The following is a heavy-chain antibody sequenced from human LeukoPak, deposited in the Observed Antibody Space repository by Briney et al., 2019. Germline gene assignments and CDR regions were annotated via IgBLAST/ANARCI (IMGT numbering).Heavy chain of an antibody. V-gene: IGHV4-34*01. CDR1: RGSLSNYY. J-gene: IGHJ5*02. CDR2: INQGGSA. CDR3: ARVEGIAVDLRWFDP. D-gene: IGHD6-19*01. Sequence: PSETLSLTCAVYRGSLSNYYWNWIRQPPGKGLEWIGGINQGGSALYNPSVKSRVTMSIDTSKTQFSLKLSSVTAADTAVYYCARVEGIAVDLRWFDPWGQGTLVTVSS.